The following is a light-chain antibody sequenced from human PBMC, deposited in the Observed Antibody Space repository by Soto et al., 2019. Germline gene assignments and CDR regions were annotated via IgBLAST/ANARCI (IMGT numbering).Light chain of an antibody. V-gene: IGKV3-20*01. Sequence: EIVLTQSPGTLSVSPGERATLSCRASQSLRSSSLAWYQQRLGQAPRLLIYGASRRATGIPDRFSGSGSGTDFTLTISRLEPEDFAVYYFQQYGSSPLTFGGGTKVEIK. CDR2: GAS. J-gene: IGKJ4*01. CDR3: QQYGSSPLT. CDR1: QSLRSSS.